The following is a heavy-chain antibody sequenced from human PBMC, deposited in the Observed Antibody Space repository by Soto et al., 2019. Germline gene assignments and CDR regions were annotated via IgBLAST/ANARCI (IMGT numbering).Heavy chain of an antibody. J-gene: IGHJ6*03. Sequence: PGGSLRLSCAASGFTFSSYAMSWVRQAPGKGLEWVSAISGSGGSTYYADSVKGRFTISRDNSKNTLYLQMNSLRAEDTAVYYSANMWIQLWLEVMDVWGKGTTVTVSS. V-gene: IGHV3-23*01. D-gene: IGHD5-18*01. CDR1: GFTFSSYA. CDR2: ISGSGGST. CDR3: ANMWIQLWLEVMDV.